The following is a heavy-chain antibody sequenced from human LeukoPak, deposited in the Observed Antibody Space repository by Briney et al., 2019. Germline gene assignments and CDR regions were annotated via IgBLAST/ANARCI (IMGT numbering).Heavy chain of an antibody. CDR2: ISSSSSYI. D-gene: IGHD2-2*01. CDR1: GFTFSSYS. Sequence: PGGSLRLSCAASGFTFSSYSMNWVRQAPGKGLEWVSSISSSSSYIYYADSVKGRFTISRDNAKNSLYLQMNSLRAEDTAVYYCASGLYCSSTSCRVQHWGQGTLVTVSS. CDR3: ASGLYCSSTSCRVQH. J-gene: IGHJ1*01. V-gene: IGHV3-21*01.